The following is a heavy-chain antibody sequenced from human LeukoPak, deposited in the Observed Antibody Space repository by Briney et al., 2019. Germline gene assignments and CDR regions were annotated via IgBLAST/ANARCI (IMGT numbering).Heavy chain of an antibody. CDR3: ATSSLRPYSFDS. D-gene: IGHD2-15*01. V-gene: IGHV3-72*01. CDR2: IRDKANSYTA. CDR1: GFTFSSHA. Sequence: GGSLRLSCTPSGFTFSSHAMSWVRQAPGKGLEWIGRIRDKANSYTAEYAASVKGRFTISRDDSENSLYLQMSSLKTEDTAVYYCATSSLRPYSFDSWGQGTLVTASP. J-gene: IGHJ4*02.